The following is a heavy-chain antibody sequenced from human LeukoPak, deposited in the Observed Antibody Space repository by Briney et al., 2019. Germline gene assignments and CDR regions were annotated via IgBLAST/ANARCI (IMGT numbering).Heavy chain of an antibody. Sequence: SETLSLTCAVYGGSFSDYYWGWIRQPPGKGLEWIGEINPSGSTNYSPSLKSRVTISVHTSKNQSHLKLSSVAAADTAVYFCVRVGYSYVINDWSRPGLGAYPTKYYYHMDVWDKGATVTVSS. CDR1: GGSFSDYY. CDR3: VRVGYSYVINDWSRPGLGAYPTKYYYHMDV. D-gene: IGHD5-18*01. CDR2: INPSGST. J-gene: IGHJ6*03. V-gene: IGHV4-34*01.